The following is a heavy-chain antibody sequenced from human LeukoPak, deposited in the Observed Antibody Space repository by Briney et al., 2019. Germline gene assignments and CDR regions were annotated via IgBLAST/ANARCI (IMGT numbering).Heavy chain of an antibody. CDR3: ARGYCSGGSCYLYYFDY. CDR2: IIPILGIA. J-gene: IGHJ4*02. Sequence: SVKVSCKASGFTFTSYYMHWVRQAPGQGLEWMGRIIPILGIANYAQKFQGRVTITADKSTSTAYMELSSLRSEDTAVYYCARGYCSGGSCYLYYFDYWGQGTLVTVSS. V-gene: IGHV1-69*04. D-gene: IGHD2-15*01. CDR1: GFTFTSYY.